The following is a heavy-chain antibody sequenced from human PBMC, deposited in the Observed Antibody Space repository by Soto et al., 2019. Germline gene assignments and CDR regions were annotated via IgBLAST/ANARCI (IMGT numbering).Heavy chain of an antibody. J-gene: IGHJ5*02. Sequence: QVQLVQSGAEVKKPGASVKVSCKASGYTFTSYAMHWVRQAPGQRLEWMGWINAGNGNTKYSQKFQGRVTITRDTSASTAYMELSSLRSEDTAVYYCAGDWGSSWVHNWFDPWGQGTLVTVSS. CDR2: INAGNGNT. V-gene: IGHV1-3*01. D-gene: IGHD6-13*01. CDR3: AGDWGSSWVHNWFDP. CDR1: GYTFTSYA.